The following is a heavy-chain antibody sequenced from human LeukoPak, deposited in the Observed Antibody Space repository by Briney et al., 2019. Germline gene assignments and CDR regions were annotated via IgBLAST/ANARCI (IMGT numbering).Heavy chain of an antibody. J-gene: IGHJ4*02. D-gene: IGHD5-24*01. V-gene: IGHV3-23*01. Sequence: GGSLRLSCAASGFTFSIYAMSWVRQAPGKGLEWVSAISGSGGSTYYADSVKGRFTISRDNSKNTLYLQMNSLRAEDTAVYYCAKEWRWLQSGNYFDYWGQGTLVTVSS. CDR2: ISGSGGST. CDR1: GFTFSIYA. CDR3: AKEWRWLQSGNYFDY.